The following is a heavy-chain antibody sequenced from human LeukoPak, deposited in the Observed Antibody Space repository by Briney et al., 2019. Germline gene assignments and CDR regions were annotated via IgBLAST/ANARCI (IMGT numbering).Heavy chain of an antibody. CDR2: ISGSGGNGDNA. CDR3: ANQGNYYDSSGYYWYFDL. Sequence: AGGSLRLSCAASGFTFSSYAMSWVRQAPGKGLEWVSSISGSGGNGDNAYYADSVKGRFTISRDNSKSTLYVQMNSLRAEDTAVYYCANQGNYYDSSGYYWYFDLWGRGTLVTVSS. D-gene: IGHD3-22*01. V-gene: IGHV3-23*01. CDR1: GFTFSSYA. J-gene: IGHJ2*01.